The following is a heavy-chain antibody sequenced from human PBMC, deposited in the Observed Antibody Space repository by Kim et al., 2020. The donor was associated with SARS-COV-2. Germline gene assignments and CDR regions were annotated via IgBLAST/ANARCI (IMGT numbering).Heavy chain of an antibody. J-gene: IGHJ6*02. CDR2: ISYDGSNK. Sequence: GGSLRHSCAASGFTFSSYAMHWVRQAPGKGLEWVAVISYDGSNKYYADSVKGRFTISRDNSKNTLYLQMNSLRAEDTAVYYCEAELRTDYYYYYGMDVWGQGTTVTVSS. CDR3: EAELRTDYYYYYGMDV. CDR1: GFTFSSYA. V-gene: IGHV3-30*04. D-gene: IGHD1-26*01.